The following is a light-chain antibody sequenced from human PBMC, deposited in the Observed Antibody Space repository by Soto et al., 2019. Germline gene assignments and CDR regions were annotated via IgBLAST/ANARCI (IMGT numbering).Light chain of an antibody. V-gene: IGLV2-23*03. CDR1: SSDVGSYNL. Sequence: QSVLTQPASVSGSPGQSITISCTGTSSDVGSYNLVSWYQHHPGKAPKLIIYEGSKRPSGVSNRFSGSKSGNTASRTISGLQAEDEADYYCCSYAGYSTFVIFGGGTKLTVL. J-gene: IGLJ2*01. CDR2: EGS. CDR3: CSYAGYSTFVI.